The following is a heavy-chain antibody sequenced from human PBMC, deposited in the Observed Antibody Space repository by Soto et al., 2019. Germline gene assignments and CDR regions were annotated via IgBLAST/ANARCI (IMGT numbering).Heavy chain of an antibody. CDR1: GFTFSSDW. V-gene: IGHV3-74*01. Sequence: EVQLVESGGGLVQPGGSLRLSCAASGFTFSSDWMHWVRQGPGKGLVWVSRINSDGSSTIYADSVKGRFTISRDNAKNTLYLQINSLRAEDTAVYYCAREWRYFDWYPKARGAFDIWGQGTMVTVSS. J-gene: IGHJ3*02. CDR2: INSDGSST. D-gene: IGHD3-9*01. CDR3: AREWRYFDWYPKARGAFDI.